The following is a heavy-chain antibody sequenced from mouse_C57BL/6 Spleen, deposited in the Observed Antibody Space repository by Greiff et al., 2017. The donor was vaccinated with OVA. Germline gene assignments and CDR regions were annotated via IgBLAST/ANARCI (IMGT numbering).Heavy chain of an antibody. Sequence: QVQLQQSGPELVKPGASVKISCKASGYAFSSSWMNWVKQRPGKGLEWIGRIYPGDGDTNYNGKFKGKATLTADKSSSTAYMQLSSLTSEDSAVYFCARAPYSNPYYAMDYWGQGTSVTVSS. CDR2: IYPGDGDT. CDR1: GYAFSSSW. CDR3: ARAPYSNPYYAMDY. D-gene: IGHD2-5*01. J-gene: IGHJ4*01. V-gene: IGHV1-82*01.